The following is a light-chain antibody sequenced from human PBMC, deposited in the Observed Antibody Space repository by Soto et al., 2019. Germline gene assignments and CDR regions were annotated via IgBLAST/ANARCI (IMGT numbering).Light chain of an antibody. CDR2: EVS. Sequence: QSALTQPASVSGSPGQSITISCTGTSSDVGGYDYVSWYQQYPGKAPKLMIYEVSNRPSGVSNRFSSSKSGNTASLTISGLPAEDEADYYCSSYTISRTYVFGNGTKVTVL. CDR3: SSYTISRTYV. CDR1: SSDVGGYDY. J-gene: IGLJ1*01. V-gene: IGLV2-14*01.